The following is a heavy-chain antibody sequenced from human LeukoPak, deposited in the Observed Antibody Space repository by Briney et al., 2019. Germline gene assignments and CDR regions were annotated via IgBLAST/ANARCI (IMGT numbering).Heavy chain of an antibody. Sequence: GGSLRLSCAASGFTFSSYAMSWVRQAPGKGLEWVSAISGSGGSTYYADSVKGRFTISRDNSKNTLYLQMNSLRAEDTAVYYCAKDRAWGFVVVPAATGYYGMDVWAQGTTVTVS. D-gene: IGHD2-2*01. J-gene: IGHJ6*02. CDR1: GFTFSSYA. V-gene: IGHV3-23*01. CDR2: ISGSGGST. CDR3: AKDRAWGFVVVPAATGYYGMDV.